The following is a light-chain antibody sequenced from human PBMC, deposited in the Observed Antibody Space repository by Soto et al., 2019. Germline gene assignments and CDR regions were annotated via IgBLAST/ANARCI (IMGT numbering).Light chain of an antibody. CDR1: NSNIGAGSD. V-gene: IGLV1-40*01. Sequence: QSVLTQPPSVSGAPGQRVTISCTGSNSNIGAGSDVHWYQQLPGTAPKLLIYGNTNRPSGVPDRFSGSKFGTSASLAITGLQAEDEADYYCQSYDGSHVVSGGGTKLTVL. CDR3: QSYDGSHVV. J-gene: IGLJ2*01. CDR2: GNT.